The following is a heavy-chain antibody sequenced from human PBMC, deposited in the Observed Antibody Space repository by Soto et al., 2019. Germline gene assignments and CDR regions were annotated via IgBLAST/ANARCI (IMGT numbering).Heavy chain of an antibody. CDR1: GASFSGYY. CDR2: INQSGST. J-gene: IGHJ4*02. CDR3: ARRFSGTGRYFDY. D-gene: IGHD1-1*01. V-gene: IGHV4-34*02. Sequence: QVQLQQWGAGLLKPSETLSLSCAVYGASFSGYYWNWIRQSPGKGLEWIGEINQSGSTNYSPSLKPRVTVSVATSKKQISLRLSSVTAADTAAYYCARRFSGTGRYFDYWGQGTLVTVSS.